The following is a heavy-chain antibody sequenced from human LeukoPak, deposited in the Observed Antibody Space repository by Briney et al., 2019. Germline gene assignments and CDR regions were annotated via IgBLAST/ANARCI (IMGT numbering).Heavy chain of an antibody. Sequence: GGSLRLSCAASGFTFSSYSMNWVRQAPGKGLEWVSYISSSSSTIYYADSVKGRFTISRDNAKNSLYLQMNSLRAEDTAVYYCARDSENDAFDIWGQGTMVTVSS. CDR3: ARDSENDAFDI. J-gene: IGHJ3*02. CDR1: GFTFSSYS. V-gene: IGHV3-48*01. CDR2: ISSSSSTI.